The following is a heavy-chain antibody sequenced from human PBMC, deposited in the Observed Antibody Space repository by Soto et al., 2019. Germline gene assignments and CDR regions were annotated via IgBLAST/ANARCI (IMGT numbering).Heavy chain of an antibody. CDR2: ISGCGGST. Sequence: GSLRLSCAASGFTFSSYAMSWVRQAPGKGLEWVSAISGCGGSTYYADSVKGRFTISRDNSKNTLYLQMNSLRAEDTAVYYCAKAAWGIFRPPHPFDYWGQGTLVTVSS. CDR1: GFTFSSYA. CDR3: AKAAWGIFRPPHPFDY. J-gene: IGHJ4*02. V-gene: IGHV3-23*01. D-gene: IGHD3-16*02.